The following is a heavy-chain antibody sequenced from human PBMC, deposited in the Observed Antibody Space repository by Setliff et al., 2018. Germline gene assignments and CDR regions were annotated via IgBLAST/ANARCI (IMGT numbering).Heavy chain of an antibody. Sequence: PGESLTISCVASEFSLSAFHMHWVRQAPGKGLEWVGRVRRNTNSYATAYSASLKGRFTISRDDSKNAAYLQMNSLQTEDTAVYYCARRGVGMGMDVWGKGTTVTVSS. CDR2: VRRNTNSYAT. V-gene: IGHV3-73*01. CDR1: EFSLSAFH. CDR3: ARRGVGMGMDV. J-gene: IGHJ6*03. D-gene: IGHD2-2*01.